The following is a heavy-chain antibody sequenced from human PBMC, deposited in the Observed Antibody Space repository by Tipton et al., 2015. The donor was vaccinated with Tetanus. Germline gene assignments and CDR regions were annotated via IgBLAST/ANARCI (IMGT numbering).Heavy chain of an antibody. D-gene: IGHD2-15*01. CDR1: GGAVRSDNSY. CDR3: ARGGLCVGPACAGISPLLDV. V-gene: IGHV4-61*01. Sequence: LRLSCTVSGGAVRSDNSYWSWIRQPPGKGLQWIAYVDDSGRTNSDYFLKSRVTTSLDTSKNQFSLKLTSVTAADTAVYYCARGGLCVGPACAGISPLLDVWGRGTLVTVSS. J-gene: IGHJ2*01. CDR2: VDDSGRT.